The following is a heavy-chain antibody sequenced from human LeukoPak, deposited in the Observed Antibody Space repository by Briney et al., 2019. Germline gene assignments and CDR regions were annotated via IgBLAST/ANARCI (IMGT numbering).Heavy chain of an antibody. CDR2: ISYDGSNK. Sequence: PGGSLRLSCAASGFTFSSYAMHWVRQAPGKGLEWVAVISYDGSNKYYADSVKGRFTISRDNSKNTLYLQMDSLRAEDTAVCYCARDRGYGDGFGYWGQGTLVTVSS. J-gene: IGHJ4*02. D-gene: IGHD4-17*01. CDR3: ARDRGYGDGFGY. CDR1: GFTFSSYA. V-gene: IGHV3-30*04.